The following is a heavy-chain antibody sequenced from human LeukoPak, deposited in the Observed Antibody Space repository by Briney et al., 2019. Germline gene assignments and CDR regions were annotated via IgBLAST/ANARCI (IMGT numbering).Heavy chain of an antibody. CDR1: GFTLSIHD. CDR3: ARGWERGFDC. D-gene: IGHD1-26*01. J-gene: IGHJ4*02. V-gene: IGHV3-13*01. CDR2: IGAAGGT. Sequence: PGGSLRLSCAASGFTLSIHDMVWVRRITGKGLEWVSAIGAAGGTYYPGSVKGRFTISRENAKNSLYLQMNSLRVGDTAVYYCARGWERGFDCWGQGTLVTVSS.